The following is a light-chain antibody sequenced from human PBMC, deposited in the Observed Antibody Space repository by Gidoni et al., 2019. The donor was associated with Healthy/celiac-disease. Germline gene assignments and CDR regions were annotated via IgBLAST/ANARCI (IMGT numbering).Light chain of an antibody. Sequence: LQITPSPSFLSASVGDRVTITCQASQDISNYLNWYQQKPGKAPKPLIYDASNLETGVPSRFSGSGSGTDFTFTISSLQPEDIATYYCQQYDNLLLAFGQGTRLEIK. V-gene: IGKV1-33*01. CDR3: QQYDNLLLA. CDR2: DAS. J-gene: IGKJ5*01. CDR1: QDISNY.